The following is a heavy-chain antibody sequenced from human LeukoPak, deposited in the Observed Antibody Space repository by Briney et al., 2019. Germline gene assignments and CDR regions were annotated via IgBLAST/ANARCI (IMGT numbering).Heavy chain of an antibody. CDR2: ISYDGSDK. J-gene: IGHJ4*02. V-gene: IGHV3-30*18. D-gene: IGHD3-16*02. CDR1: GFTFSNYG. CDR3: AKGYTDFDY. Sequence: GGSLRLSCAASGFTFSNYGFHWVRQTPGKGLEWVAVISYDGSDKYYADSVKGRFTISRDNTKNTLYLQMNSLRAEDTAVYYCAKGYTDFDYWGQGTLVTVSS.